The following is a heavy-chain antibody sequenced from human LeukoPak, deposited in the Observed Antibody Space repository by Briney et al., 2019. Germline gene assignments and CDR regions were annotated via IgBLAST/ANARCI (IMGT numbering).Heavy chain of an antibody. J-gene: IGHJ6*04. Sequence: GGSLRLSCAAPGFTFSSYGMHWVRQAPGKGLEWVAVIWYDGSNKYYADSVKGRFTISRDNSKNTLYLQMNSLRAEDTAVYYCARERITMVRGSPIDPDSQDYYYYGMDVWGKGTTVTVSS. CDR2: IWYDGSNK. CDR3: ARERITMVRGSPIDPDSQDYYYYGMDV. D-gene: IGHD3-10*01. CDR1: GFTFSSYG. V-gene: IGHV3-33*01.